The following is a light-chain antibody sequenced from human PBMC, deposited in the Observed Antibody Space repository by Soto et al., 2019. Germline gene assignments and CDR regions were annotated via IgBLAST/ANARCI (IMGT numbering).Light chain of an antibody. V-gene: IGKV3-11*01. J-gene: IGKJ2*01. Sequence: EVVLTQSPATLSLSPGERATLSCRASENVRTFVDWYQQKPGQAPRLLIYGASNRATGIPARFSGSGSGTDFTLTISNLEPEDFAVYYCQQYGGSPYTFGQGTKLEIK. CDR3: QQYGGSPYT. CDR1: ENVRTF. CDR2: GAS.